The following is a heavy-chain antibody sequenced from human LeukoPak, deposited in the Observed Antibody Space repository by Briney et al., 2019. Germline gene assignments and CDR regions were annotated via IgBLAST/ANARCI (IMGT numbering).Heavy chain of an antibody. Sequence: PSETLSLTCAVYGGSFSGYYWSWIRQPPGKGLEWIGEINHSGSTNYNPSLKSRVTISVDTSKNQFSLKLSSVTAADTAVYYRARGYALGYCTNGVCYGKPFDYWGQGTLVTVSS. V-gene: IGHV4-34*01. CDR3: ARGYALGYCTNGVCYGKPFDY. D-gene: IGHD2-8*01. CDR2: INHSGST. J-gene: IGHJ4*02. CDR1: GGSFSGYY.